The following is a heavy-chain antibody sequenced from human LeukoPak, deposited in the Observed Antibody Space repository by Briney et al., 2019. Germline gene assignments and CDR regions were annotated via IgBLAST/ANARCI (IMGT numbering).Heavy chain of an antibody. Sequence: PGGSLRFSCAASGFTFSSYSMNWVRQAPGKGLEWVSSISSSSSYIYYADSVKGRFTISRDNAKNSLYLQMNSLRAEDTAVYYCARSYTAMVMVDYWGQGTLVTVSS. D-gene: IGHD5-18*01. CDR2: ISSSSSYI. CDR1: GFTFSSYS. CDR3: ARSYTAMVMVDY. J-gene: IGHJ4*02. V-gene: IGHV3-21*01.